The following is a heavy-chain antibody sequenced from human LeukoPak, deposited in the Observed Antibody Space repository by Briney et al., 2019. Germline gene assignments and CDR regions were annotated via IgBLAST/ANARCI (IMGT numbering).Heavy chain of an antibody. D-gene: IGHD1-26*01. Sequence: SETLSLTCTVSGASVSSASYWTWIRQPPGKGVEWIAHIYNGVNTNYNPSLKSRVTISVDTSKNQFSLRLNSVTAADTAVYYCARSRAFNSGAFDPWGQGSLVTVST. CDR2: IYNGVNT. CDR1: GASVSSASY. V-gene: IGHV4-61*01. CDR3: ARSRAFNSGAFDP. J-gene: IGHJ5*02.